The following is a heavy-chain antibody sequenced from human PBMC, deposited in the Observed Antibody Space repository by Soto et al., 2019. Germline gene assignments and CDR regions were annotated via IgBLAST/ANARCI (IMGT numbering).Heavy chain of an antibody. J-gene: IGHJ4*02. V-gene: IGHV3-23*01. CDR1: GFTFRNYA. Sequence: EVQLLESGGGLVQPGRSLRLSCAASGFTFRNYAMSWVRQAPGQGLDWASAISGSGGTTYYADSVKGRFTISRDNSKNTLFLHMNSLRAEVAAVYYCAKFFVETGSNSGWPWTFHYWGQGTLVTVSS. CDR2: ISGSGGTT. CDR3: AKFFVETGSNSGWPWTFHY. D-gene: IGHD6-25*01.